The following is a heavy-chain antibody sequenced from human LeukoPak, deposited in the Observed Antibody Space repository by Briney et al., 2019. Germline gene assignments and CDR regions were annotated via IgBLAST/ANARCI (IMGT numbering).Heavy chain of an antibody. Sequence: SETLSLTCTVAGGSISSYYWSWIRQPPGKGLEWIGYIYYSGSTNYNPSLKSRVTISVDTSKNQFSLKLSSVTAADTAVYYCARARTYYYGSGGQYYFDSWGQGTLVTVSS. D-gene: IGHD3-10*01. J-gene: IGHJ4*02. CDR3: ARARTYYYGSGGQYYFDS. CDR2: IYYSGST. CDR1: GGSISSYY. V-gene: IGHV4-59*01.